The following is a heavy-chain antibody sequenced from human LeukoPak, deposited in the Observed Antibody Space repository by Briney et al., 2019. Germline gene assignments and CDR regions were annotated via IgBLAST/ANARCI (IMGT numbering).Heavy chain of an antibody. D-gene: IGHD3-10*01. J-gene: IGHJ4*02. Sequence: GASVKVSCKASGGTFSSYAISWVRQAPGQGLEWMGRIIPIFGTANYEQKFQGRVTITTDESTSTAYMELSSLRSEDTAVYYCARGEWFGELLTTSSPFDYWGQGTLVTVSS. CDR2: IIPIFGTA. CDR3: ARGEWFGELLTTSSPFDY. V-gene: IGHV1-69*05. CDR1: GGTFSSYA.